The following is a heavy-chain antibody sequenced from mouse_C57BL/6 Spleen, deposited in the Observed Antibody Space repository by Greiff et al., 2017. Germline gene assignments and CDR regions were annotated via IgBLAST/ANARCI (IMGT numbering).Heavy chain of an antibody. CDR1: GYTFTNYW. J-gene: IGHJ2*01. Sequence: VQLQQSGAELVRPGTSVKMSCKASGYTFTNYWIGWAKQRPGHGLEWIGDIYPGGGYTNYNEKFKGKATLTADKSSSTAYMQFSSLTSEDSAIYYCARYVTTVVGYFDYWGQGTTLTVSS. CDR2: IYPGGGYT. CDR3: ARYVTTVVGYFDY. D-gene: IGHD1-1*01. V-gene: IGHV1-63*01.